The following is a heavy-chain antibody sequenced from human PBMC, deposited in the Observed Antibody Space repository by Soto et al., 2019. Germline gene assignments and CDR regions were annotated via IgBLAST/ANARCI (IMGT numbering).Heavy chain of an antibody. Sequence: QVQLQQWGAGLLKPSETLSLTCAVYGGSFSGYYWSWIRQPPGKGLEWIGEINHSGSTNYNPSLKSRVTISVDTSKNQFSLKLSSVTAADTVVYYCARGTTVTTGGVLDYWGQGTLVTVSS. J-gene: IGHJ4*02. V-gene: IGHV4-34*01. CDR1: GGSFSGYY. CDR2: INHSGST. CDR3: ARGTTVTTGGVLDY. D-gene: IGHD4-17*01.